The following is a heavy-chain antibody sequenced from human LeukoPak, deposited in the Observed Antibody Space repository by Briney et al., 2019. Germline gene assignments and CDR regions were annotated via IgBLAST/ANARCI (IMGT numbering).Heavy chain of an antibody. J-gene: IGHJ4*02. V-gene: IGHV4-39*01. CDR3: ASFPVIVATITSDY. CDR1: GGSISSSSYY. Sequence: PSETLSLTCTVSGGSISSSSYYWGWIRQPPGKGLEWIGSIYYSGSTYYNPSLKSRVTISVDTSKNQFSLKLSSVTAADTAVYYCASFPVIVATITSDYWGQGTLVTVSS. CDR2: IYYSGST. D-gene: IGHD5-12*01.